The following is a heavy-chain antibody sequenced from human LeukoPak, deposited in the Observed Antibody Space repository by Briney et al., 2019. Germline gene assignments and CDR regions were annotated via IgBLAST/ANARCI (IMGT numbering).Heavy chain of an antibody. CDR1: GGSFGGYY. Sequence: SETLSLTCAVYGGSFGGYYWSWIRQPPGKGLEWIGEINHSGSTNYNPSLKSRVTISVDTSKNQFSLKLSSVTAADTAVYYCARGRRGANIVVVPAARGWFDPWGQGTLVTVSS. CDR3: ARGRRGANIVVVPAARGWFDP. V-gene: IGHV4-34*01. D-gene: IGHD2-2*01. CDR2: INHSGST. J-gene: IGHJ5*02.